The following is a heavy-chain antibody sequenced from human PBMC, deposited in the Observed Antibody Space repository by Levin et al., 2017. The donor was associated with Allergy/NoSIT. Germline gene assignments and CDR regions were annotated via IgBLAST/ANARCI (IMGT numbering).Heavy chain of an antibody. CDR2: ISYDGSDK. J-gene: IGHJ4*02. CDR1: GFTFSNYG. D-gene: IGHD1-14*01. Sequence: SCAASGFTFSNYGMHWVRQAPGKGLEWVALISYDGSDKYYADSVKGRFTISRDNSKNTLFLQMNSLRAEDTAVYYCATDAHHGDDDYWGQGTLLTVSS. V-gene: IGHV3-30*03. CDR3: ATDAHHGDDDY.